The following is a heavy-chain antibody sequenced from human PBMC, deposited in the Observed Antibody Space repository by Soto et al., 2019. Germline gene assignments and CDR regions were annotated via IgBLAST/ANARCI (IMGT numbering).Heavy chain of an antibody. D-gene: IGHD2-15*01. Sequence: GGSLRLSCAASRFTFSTYEMNWVRQAPGKGLEWVSYISTSGSTVYYADSVKGRFTISRDNTRNSLYLQMNNLRAEDTAIYYCVRPVVAETYDAFDIWGQGTMVTVSS. CDR1: RFTFSTYE. J-gene: IGHJ3*02. CDR2: ISTSGSTV. CDR3: VRPVVAETYDAFDI. V-gene: IGHV3-48*03.